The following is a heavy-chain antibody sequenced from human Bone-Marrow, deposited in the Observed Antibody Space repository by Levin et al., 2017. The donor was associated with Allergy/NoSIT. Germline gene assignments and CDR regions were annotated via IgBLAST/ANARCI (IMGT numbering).Heavy chain of an antibody. V-gene: IGHV3-33*01. D-gene: IGHD3-22*01. Sequence: GGSLRLSCAASAFTFSAYGMHWVRQAPGRGLEWVAVIWYDGSDRYYADSVKGRFTISRDNSKNTLSLQMNSLRAEDTALYYCARGISMIEVLSIDAFDIWGQGTLVTVSS. CDR3: ARGISMIEVLSIDAFDI. CDR1: AFTFSAYG. J-gene: IGHJ3*02. CDR2: IWYDGSDR.